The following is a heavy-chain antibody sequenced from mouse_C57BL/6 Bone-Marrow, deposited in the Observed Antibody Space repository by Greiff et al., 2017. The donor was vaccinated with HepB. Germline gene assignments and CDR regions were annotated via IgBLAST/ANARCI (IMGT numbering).Heavy chain of an antibody. Sequence: EVKLQESGGGLVQPGGSMKLSCVASGFTFSNYWMNWVRQSPEKGLEWVAQIRLKSDNYATHYAESVKGRFTISRDDSKSSVYLQMNNLRAEDTGIYYCTGGDKLGPFAYWGQGTLVTVSA. V-gene: IGHV6-3*01. D-gene: IGHD4-1*01. CDR1: GFTFSNYW. CDR2: IRLKSDNYAT. J-gene: IGHJ3*01. CDR3: TGGDKLGPFAY.